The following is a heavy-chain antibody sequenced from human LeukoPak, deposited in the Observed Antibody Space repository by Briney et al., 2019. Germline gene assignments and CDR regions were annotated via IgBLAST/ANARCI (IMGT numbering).Heavy chain of an antibody. CDR1: GFTVSNYY. CDR2: IYSDNNT. D-gene: IGHD6-19*01. Sequence: GGSLRLSCAASGFTVSNYYMSWVRQAPGTGLGWVSVIYSDNNTHYADSVKGRFTISRDNSKNTLYLQMNGLRAEDTAVYYCARGGSSGWSDFDYWGQGTLVTVSS. J-gene: IGHJ4*02. V-gene: IGHV3-66*01. CDR3: ARGGSSGWSDFDY.